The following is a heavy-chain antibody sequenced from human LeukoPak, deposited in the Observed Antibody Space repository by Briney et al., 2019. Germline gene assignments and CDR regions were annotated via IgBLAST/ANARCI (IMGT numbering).Heavy chain of an antibody. J-gene: IGHJ3*02. V-gene: IGHV4-39*07. D-gene: IGHD3-10*01. Sequence: KPSETLSLTCTVSGGSISSSSYYWGWIRQPPGKRLEWIGSIYYSGSTYYNPSLKSRVTISVDTSKNQFSLKLSSATAADTAVYYCNYGSGTRAFDIWGQGTMVTVSS. CDR2: IYYSGST. CDR3: NYGSGTRAFDI. CDR1: GGSISSSSYY.